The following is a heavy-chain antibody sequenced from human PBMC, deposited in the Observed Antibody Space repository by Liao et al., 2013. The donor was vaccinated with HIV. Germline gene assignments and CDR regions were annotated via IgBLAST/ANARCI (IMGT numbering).Heavy chain of an antibody. CDR1: GGSIRSGTYY. V-gene: IGHV4-61*02. J-gene: IGHJ4*02. D-gene: IGHD5-12*01. Sequence: QVQLQESGPGLVKPSQTLSLTCSVSGGSIRSGTYYWSWIRQPAGKGLEWIGRLITTELTEYNPSLKSRVTISVDTSKNQFSLELRSVTAADTAVYYCAREGPSGYDVYFFDYWGQGTLVTVSS. CDR3: AREGPSGYDVYFFDY. CDR2: LITTELT.